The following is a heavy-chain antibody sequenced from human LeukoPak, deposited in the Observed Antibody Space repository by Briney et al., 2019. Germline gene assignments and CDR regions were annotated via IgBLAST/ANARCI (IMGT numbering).Heavy chain of an antibody. J-gene: IGHJ5*02. CDR2: MSYSQSA. V-gene: IGHV4-59*01. CDR1: GDSIINSY. D-gene: IGHD3-3*01. CDR3: ARSHRQEHNTVFGIVISNWLDA. Sequence: SETLSLTCSVSGDSIINSYWSWIRQSPGKGLEWIASMSYSQSANYNPSLKSRVTTSLDTSKNHFSLRLTSVTAADTAIYYCARSHRQEHNTVFGIVISNWLDAWGQGTQVAVSS.